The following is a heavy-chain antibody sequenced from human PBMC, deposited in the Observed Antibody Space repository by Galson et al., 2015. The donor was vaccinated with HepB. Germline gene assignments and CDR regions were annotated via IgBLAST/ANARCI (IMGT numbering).Heavy chain of an antibody. CDR3: ATGPMAVAGTVYYFDY. Sequence: VKVSCKVSGYTFTDYYMHWVQQAPGKGLEWMGLVDPEDGETIYAEKFQGRVTITADTSTDTAYMELSSLRSEDTAVYYCATGPMAVAGTVYYFDYWGQGTLVTVSS. V-gene: IGHV1-69-2*01. CDR2: VDPEDGET. CDR1: GYTFTDYY. D-gene: IGHD6-19*01. J-gene: IGHJ4*02.